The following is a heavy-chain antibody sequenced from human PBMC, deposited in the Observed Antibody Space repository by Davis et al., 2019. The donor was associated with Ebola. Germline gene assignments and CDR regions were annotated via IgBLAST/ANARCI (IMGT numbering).Heavy chain of an antibody. CDR3: TTDGEPRGDY. D-gene: IGHD3-10*01. CDR2: IKSKTDGGTT. V-gene: IGHV3-15*01. CDR1: GFTFSNAW. J-gene: IGHJ4*02. Sequence: GESLKISCAASGFTFSNAWMSWVRQAPGKGLEWVGRIKSKTDGGTTDYAAPVKGRFTISRDDSKNTLYLQMDSLKTEDTAVYYCTTDGEPRGDYWGQGTLVTVSS.